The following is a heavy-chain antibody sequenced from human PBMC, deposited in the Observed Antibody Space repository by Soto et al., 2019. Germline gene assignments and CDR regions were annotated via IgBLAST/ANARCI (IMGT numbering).Heavy chain of an antibody. V-gene: IGHV3-74*01. CDR1: GFTFSSYW. J-gene: IGHJ3*02. CDR3: ARPAMVRVGAFDI. CDR2: SNSDGSST. D-gene: IGHD5-18*01. Sequence: EVQLVESGGGLVQPGGSLRLSCAASGFTFSSYWMHWVRQAPGKGLVWVSRSNSDGSSTSYADSVKGRFTIYRDNAKNTLYLQMNSLRAEDTALYYCARPAMVRVGAFDIWGQGTMVTVSS.